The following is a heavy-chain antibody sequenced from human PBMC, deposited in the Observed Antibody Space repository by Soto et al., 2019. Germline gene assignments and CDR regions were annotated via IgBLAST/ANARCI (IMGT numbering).Heavy chain of an antibody. Sequence: HVTLKASGPVLVKPTETLTLTCTVSGFSLSNGKVGVSWIRQPPGKALEWLAHIFSNDEKSYRTSLKSRLTISEDTSKSQVVLNMTNVDPVDTATYYCARILFGRSVAGGYFYMDVWGKGTTVTVSS. V-gene: IGHV2-26*01. J-gene: IGHJ6*03. CDR3: ARILFGRSVAGGYFYMDV. CDR1: GFSLSNGKVG. D-gene: IGHD6-19*01. CDR2: IFSNDEK.